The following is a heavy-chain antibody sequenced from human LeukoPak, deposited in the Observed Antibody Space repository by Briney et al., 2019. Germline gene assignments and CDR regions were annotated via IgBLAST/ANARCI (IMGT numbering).Heavy chain of an antibody. V-gene: IGHV1-3*01. J-gene: IGHJ4*02. D-gene: IGHD6-19*01. CDR3: ARDRYSSGRGPFDY. Sequence: GASVKVFCKASGYTFTSYAMHWVRQAPGQRLEWMGWINAGNGNTKYSQKFQGRVTITRDTSASTAYMELSSLRSEDTAVYYCARDRYSSGRGPFDYWGQGTLVTVSS. CDR1: GYTFTSYA. CDR2: INAGNGNT.